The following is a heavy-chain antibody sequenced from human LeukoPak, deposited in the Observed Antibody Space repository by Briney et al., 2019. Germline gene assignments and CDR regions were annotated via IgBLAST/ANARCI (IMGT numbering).Heavy chain of an antibody. CDR2: ISSSSSTI. J-gene: IGHJ4*02. V-gene: IGHV3-48*02. CDR3: ARDRLRYFDFHLYFDY. Sequence: RGSLRLSCAASGFTFSSYSMNWVRQAPGKGLEWVSYISSSSSTIYYADSVKGRFTISRDNAKNSLYPQMNSLRDEDTAVYYCARDRLRYFDFHLYFDYWGQGTLVTVSS. D-gene: IGHD3-9*01. CDR1: GFTFSSYS.